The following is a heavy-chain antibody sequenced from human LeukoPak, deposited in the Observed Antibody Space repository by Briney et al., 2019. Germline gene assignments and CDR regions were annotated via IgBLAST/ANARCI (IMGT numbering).Heavy chain of an antibody. CDR2: AYYRSKWYK. CDR1: GDSLSSNSAA. CDR3: ARDGHAPQSPYYFGY. Sequence: SQTLSLTCAISGDSLSSNSAAWNWIRQSPSRGLEWLGRAYYRSKWYKDYAESVESRVTFNTDTSKNQFSLQLNSVTPEDTAVYYCARDGHAPQSPYYFGYWGQGTLVTVSS. J-gene: IGHJ4*02. V-gene: IGHV6-1*01.